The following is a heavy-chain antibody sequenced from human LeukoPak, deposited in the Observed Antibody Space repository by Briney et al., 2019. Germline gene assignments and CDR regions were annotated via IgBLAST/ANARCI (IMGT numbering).Heavy chain of an antibody. D-gene: IGHD6-6*01. V-gene: IGHV4-59*08. CDR1: GGSVSSYY. Sequence: SETLSLTCSVSGGSVSSYYWSWIRQPPGKGLEWIGYVYYTGSTNYNPSLKSRVTMFEDKSKNQFSLRLYSVTVADTAVYYCARHFAYSSSSYFDYWGQGTLVTVSS. CDR3: ARHFAYSSSSYFDY. J-gene: IGHJ4*02. CDR2: VYYTGST.